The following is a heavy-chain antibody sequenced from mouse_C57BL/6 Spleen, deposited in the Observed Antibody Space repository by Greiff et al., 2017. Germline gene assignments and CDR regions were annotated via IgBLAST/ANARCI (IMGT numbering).Heavy chain of an antibody. Sequence: EVHLVESGGGLVQPKGSLKLSCAASGFSFNTYAMNWVRQAPGKGLEWVARIRSKSNNYATYYADSVKDRFTISRDDSESMLYLQMNNLKTEDTAMYYCMRSNWDDWYFDVWGTGTTVTVSS. V-gene: IGHV10-1*01. CDR3: MRSNWDDWYFDV. CDR2: IRSKSNNYAT. D-gene: IGHD4-1*02. CDR1: GFSFNTYA. J-gene: IGHJ1*03.